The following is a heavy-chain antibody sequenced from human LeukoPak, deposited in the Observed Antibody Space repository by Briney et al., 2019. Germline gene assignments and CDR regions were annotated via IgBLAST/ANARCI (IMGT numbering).Heavy chain of an antibody. CDR2: ISWNSGSI. D-gene: IGHD1-26*01. CDR3: ARVDSGSQGYYYYYMDV. J-gene: IGHJ6*03. Sequence: GGSLRLSCTVSGFTFNNYGMHWVRQAPGKGLEWVSGISWNSGSIGYADSVKGRFTISRDNAKNSLYLQMNSLRAEDTAVYYCARVDSGSQGYYYYYMDVRGKGTTVTVSS. CDR1: GFTFNNYG. V-gene: IGHV3-9*01.